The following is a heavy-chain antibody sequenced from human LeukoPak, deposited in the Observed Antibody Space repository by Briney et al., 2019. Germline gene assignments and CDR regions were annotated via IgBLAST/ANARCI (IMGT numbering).Heavy chain of an antibody. CDR1: GYAFTGYD. CDR3: TRDSLSGSSRDY. CDR2: MNPNTGDT. D-gene: IGHD1-26*01. J-gene: IGHJ4*02. Sequence: ASVKVSCKASGYAFTGYDINWVRQATGQGLEWMGWMNPNTGDTGYAQKFQGRLTMTRNTSIDTAYMELSGLRSEDTAIYYCTRDSLSGSSRDYWGQGTLVTVSS. V-gene: IGHV1-8*01.